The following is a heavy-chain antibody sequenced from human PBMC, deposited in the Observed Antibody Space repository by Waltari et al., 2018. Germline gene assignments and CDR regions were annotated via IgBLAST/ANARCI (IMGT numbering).Heavy chain of an antibody. CDR1: GYTFTSYD. D-gene: IGHD6-6*01. J-gene: IGHJ4*02. V-gene: IGHV1-8*01. CDR2: MNPNNGNT. Sequence: QVQLVQSGAEVKKPGASVKVSCRASGYTFTSYDINWVRQATGQGLEWMGWMNPNNGNTYYAQKFQGRVTMTRNTSISTAYMELSSLRSEDTAVYYCAREVSYSSSSFDYWGQGTLVTVSS. CDR3: AREVSYSSSSFDY.